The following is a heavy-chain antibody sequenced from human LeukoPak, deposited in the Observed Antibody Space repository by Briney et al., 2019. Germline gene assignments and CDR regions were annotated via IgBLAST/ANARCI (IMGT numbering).Heavy chain of an antibody. CDR2: ISAYNGNT. CDR3: ARTVSCSSTCCYLSDY. D-gene: IGHD2-2*01. CDR1: GYTFTSDG. V-gene: IGHV1-18*01. Sequence: GASVKVSCKASGYTFTSDGISWVRQAPGQGLEWMGWISAYNGNTNYAQKLQGRVTMTTDTSTSTAYMELRSLRSDDTAVYYCARTVSCSSTCCYLSDYWGQGTLVTVSS. J-gene: IGHJ4*02.